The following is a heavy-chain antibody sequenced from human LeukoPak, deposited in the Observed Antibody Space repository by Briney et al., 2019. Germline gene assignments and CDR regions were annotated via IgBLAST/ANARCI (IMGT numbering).Heavy chain of an antibody. V-gene: IGHV3-30*18. CDR1: GFTFSSYG. J-gene: IGHJ4*02. Sequence: PGGALRLSCAASGFTFSSYGMHWVRQAPGKGLELVAVISCDGSNKYYADSVKGRFTIPRDNSKNTLYLQMSSLRAEDTAVYYCAKDMGDDFRSGYGGFDYWGQGTLVTVSS. D-gene: IGHD3-3*01. CDR2: ISCDGSNK. CDR3: AKDMGDDFRSGYGGFDY.